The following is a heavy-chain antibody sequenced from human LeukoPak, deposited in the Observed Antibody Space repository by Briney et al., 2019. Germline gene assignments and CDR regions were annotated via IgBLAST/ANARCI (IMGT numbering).Heavy chain of an antibody. CDR1: GFTFSSYA. Sequence: GRSLRLSCAASGFTFSSYAMHWVRQASGKGLEWVAVISYDGSNKYYADSVKGRFTISRDNSKNTLYLQMNSLRAEDTAVYYCARDQSDYDFWSGSYYFDYWGQGTLVTVSP. CDR3: ARDQSDYDFWSGSYYFDY. V-gene: IGHV3-30-3*01. J-gene: IGHJ4*02. CDR2: ISYDGSNK. D-gene: IGHD3-3*01.